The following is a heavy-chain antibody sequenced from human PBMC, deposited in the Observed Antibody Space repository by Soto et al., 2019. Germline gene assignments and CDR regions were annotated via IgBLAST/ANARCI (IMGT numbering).Heavy chain of an antibody. Sequence: EVQLVESGGGVVRPGGSLRLSCAASGFTFDDYGMSWVRQVAGKGLEWVSGINWNGGSTGYADSVKGRFTISRDTAKNSLNLQMNRLRSVDTPVYRCARIPAAMPHYFHYYMDNCGKGATVIIYS. V-gene: IGHV3-20*01. CDR2: INWNGGST. CDR3: ARIPAAMPHYFHYYMDN. CDR1: GFTFDDYG. D-gene: IGHD2-2*01. J-gene: IGHJ6*03.